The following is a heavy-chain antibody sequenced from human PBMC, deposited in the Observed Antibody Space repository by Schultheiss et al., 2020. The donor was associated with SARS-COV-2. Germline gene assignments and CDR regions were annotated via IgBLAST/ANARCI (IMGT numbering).Heavy chain of an antibody. Sequence: ASVKVSCKASGYTFTAYFIHWLRQAPGQGLEWMGRINPNSGGTNYAQKFQGRVTMTRDTSISTAYMELSRLRSDDTAVYYCARDANAFDPWGQGTLVTVSS. D-gene: IGHD1-1*01. CDR1: GYTFTAYF. CDR2: INPNSGGT. CDR3: ARDANAFDP. V-gene: IGHV1-2*06. J-gene: IGHJ5*02.